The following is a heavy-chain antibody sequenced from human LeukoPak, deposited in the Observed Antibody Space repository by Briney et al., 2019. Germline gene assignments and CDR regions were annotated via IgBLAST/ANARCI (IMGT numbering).Heavy chain of an antibody. CDR3: AKTGDLWSAYWIDS. Sequence: GGSLRLSCAASGFTFSSYGMHWVRQAPGKGLEWVAVMWYDGSTKYYADSVKGRFTISRDNSKNTLYLQMNSLRVEDTAVYYCAKTGDLWSAYWIDSWGQGTLVTVSS. CDR2: MWYDGSTK. J-gene: IGHJ4*02. CDR1: GFTFSSYG. D-gene: IGHD3-3*01. V-gene: IGHV3-33*06.